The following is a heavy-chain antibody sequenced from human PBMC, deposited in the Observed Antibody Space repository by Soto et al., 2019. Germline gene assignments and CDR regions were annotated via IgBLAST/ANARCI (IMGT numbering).Heavy chain of an antibody. CDR1: GFTFSSYG. D-gene: IGHD3-3*01. CDR3: AKGNAIFGVALPMDV. J-gene: IGHJ6*02. V-gene: IGHV3-30*18. CDR2: ISYGGSNK. Sequence: QVQLVESGGGVVQPGRSLRLSCAASGFTFSSYGMHWVRQAPGKGPEWVAVISYGGSNKYYGGSVKGRFTVSRDNSKNTLYLQMNSLRVEDTAVYYCAKGNAIFGVALPMDVWGQGTTVTVSS.